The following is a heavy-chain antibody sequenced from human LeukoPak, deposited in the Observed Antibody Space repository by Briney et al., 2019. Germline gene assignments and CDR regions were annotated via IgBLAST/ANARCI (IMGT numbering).Heavy chain of an antibody. CDR3: ARELEYYDFWSGYLPGWFDP. V-gene: IGHV4-59*01. Sequence: SETLSLTCIVSGGSISSYYWSWIRQPPGKGLEWIGYIYYSGSTNYNPSLKSRVTISVDTSKNQFSLKLSSVTAADTAVYYCARELEYYDFWSGYLPGWFDPWGQGTLVTVSS. CDR2: IYYSGST. CDR1: GGSISSYY. D-gene: IGHD3-3*01. J-gene: IGHJ5*02.